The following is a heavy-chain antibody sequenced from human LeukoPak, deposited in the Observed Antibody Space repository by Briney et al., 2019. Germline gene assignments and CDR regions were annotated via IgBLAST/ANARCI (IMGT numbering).Heavy chain of an antibody. D-gene: IGHD1-1*01. V-gene: IGHV4-39*01. CDR3: ARFPIYDYYFDY. CDR2: IYYSGST. Sequence: SETLSLTCTVSGGSISSSSYYWGWIRQPPGKGLEWIGSIYYSGSTYYNPSLKSRVTISVDTSKNQFSLKLSSVTAADTAVYYCARFPIYDYYFDYWGQGTLVTVSS. J-gene: IGHJ4*02. CDR1: GGSISSSSYY.